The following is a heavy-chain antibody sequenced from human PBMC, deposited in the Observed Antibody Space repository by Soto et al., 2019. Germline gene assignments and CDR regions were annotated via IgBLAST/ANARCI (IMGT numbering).Heavy chain of an antibody. CDR1: GGTFSSYT. Sequence: QVQLVQSGAEVKKPGSSVKVSCKASGGTFSSYTISWVRQAPGQGLEWMGRIIPILGIANYAQKFQGRVTMTADKSTSTAYMELSSLRSEDTAVYYCASDLDIVVVPAAMTGAFDIWGQGTMVTVSS. J-gene: IGHJ3*02. V-gene: IGHV1-69*02. CDR3: ASDLDIVVVPAAMTGAFDI. CDR2: IIPILGIA. D-gene: IGHD2-2*03.